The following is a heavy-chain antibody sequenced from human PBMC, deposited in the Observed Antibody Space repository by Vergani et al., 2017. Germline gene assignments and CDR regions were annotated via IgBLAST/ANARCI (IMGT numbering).Heavy chain of an antibody. V-gene: IGHV4-39*01. J-gene: IGHJ6*03. D-gene: IGHD4-17*01. Sequence: QLQLQESGPGLVKPSETLSLTCTVSGGSISSSSYYWGWIRQPPGKGLEWIGSIYYSGSTYYNPSLKSRVTISVDTSKNQFSLKLSSVTAADTAVYYCARGFATTSGPNYYYYMDVWGKGP. CDR2: IYYSGST. CDR3: ARGFATTSGPNYYYYMDV. CDR1: GGSISSSSYY.